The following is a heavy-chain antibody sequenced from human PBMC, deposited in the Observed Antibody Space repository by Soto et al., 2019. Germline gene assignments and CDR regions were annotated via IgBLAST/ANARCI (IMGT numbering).Heavy chain of an antibody. D-gene: IGHD3-10*01. J-gene: IGHJ4*02. CDR2: IIPILGIA. V-gene: IGHV1-69*02. CDR1: GGTFSSYT. CDR3: ASDERGQFDY. Sequence: QVQLVQSGAEVKKPGSSVKVSCKASGGTFSSYTISWVRQAPGQGLEWMGRIIPILGIANYAQKFQGRVTITAEKSTSTAYMELSSLRSEDTAVYYCASDERGQFDYWGQGPWSPSPQ.